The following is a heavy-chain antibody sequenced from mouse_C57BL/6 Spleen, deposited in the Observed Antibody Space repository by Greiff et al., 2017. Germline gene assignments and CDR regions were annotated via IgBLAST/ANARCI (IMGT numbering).Heavy chain of an antibody. Sequence: VQLQQPGAELVKPGASVKLSCKASGYTFTSYWMHWVKQRPGQGLEWIGMIHPNSGSTNYNEKFKSKATLTVDKSSSTAYMQLSSLTSEDSAVYYCARLYYGSSPAWFAYWGQGTLVTVSA. CDR1: GYTFTSYW. V-gene: IGHV1-64*01. CDR2: IHPNSGST. CDR3: ARLYYGSSPAWFAY. D-gene: IGHD1-1*01. J-gene: IGHJ3*01.